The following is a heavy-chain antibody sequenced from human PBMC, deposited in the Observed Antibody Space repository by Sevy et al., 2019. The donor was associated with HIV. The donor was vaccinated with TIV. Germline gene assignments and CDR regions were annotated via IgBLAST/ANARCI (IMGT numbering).Heavy chain of an antibody. CDR2: IKSKTDGGTT. J-gene: IGHJ4*02. CDR3: TTEGRFKQQLGGDY. CDR1: GFTFSNAW. V-gene: IGHV3-15*01. Sequence: GGSLRLSCAASGFTFSNAWMSWVRQAPGKGLEWVGRIKSKTDGGTTDYAAPVKGRFTISRDDSKNALYLQMNSLKTEDTAVYYCTTEGRFKQQLGGDYWGQGTLVTVSS. D-gene: IGHD6-13*01.